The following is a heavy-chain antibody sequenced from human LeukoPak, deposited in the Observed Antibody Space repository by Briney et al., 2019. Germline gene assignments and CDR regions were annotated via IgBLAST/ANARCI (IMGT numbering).Heavy chain of an antibody. CDR2: IKHDGGEK. CDR1: GFNFNIHW. D-gene: IGHD5-12*01. Sequence: GGSLRLSCAAAGFNFNIHWVSWVRQAPGRGLEWVAYIKHDGGEKYYVDSVKGRFTISRDNAKNTMSLQMNSLRAEDTAMYYCARERKSGWLERTYNFDYGGQGTLVTVSS. V-gene: IGHV3-7*03. CDR3: ARERKSGWLERTYNFDY. J-gene: IGHJ4*02.